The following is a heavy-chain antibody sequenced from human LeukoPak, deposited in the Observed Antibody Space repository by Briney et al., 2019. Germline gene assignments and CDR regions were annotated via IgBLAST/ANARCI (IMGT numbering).Heavy chain of an antibody. CDR3: ARVRYSDSSVLTRKRSYYFDY. J-gene: IGHJ4*02. Sequence: SETLSLTRTVSGGSISSYYWSWMRQPAGKGLESIGHIFTSGSTKYNPSLKSRVTMSVDTSKNQFSLKLSSVTAADTAVYYCARVRYSDSSVLTRKRSYYFDYWGQGTLVTVSS. D-gene: IGHD3-22*01. V-gene: IGHV4-4*07. CDR1: GGSISSYY. CDR2: IFTSGST.